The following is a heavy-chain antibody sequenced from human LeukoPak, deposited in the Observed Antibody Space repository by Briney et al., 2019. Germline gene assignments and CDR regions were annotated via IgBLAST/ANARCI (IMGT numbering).Heavy chain of an antibody. Sequence: SVKVSCKASGYPFTTYYIHWVRQAPGQGLEWMGGIIPIFGTANYAQKFQGRVTITADKSTSTAYMELSSLRAEDTAVYYCAREAVLLWFGAPLDYWGQGTLVTVSS. CDR1: GYPFTTYY. J-gene: IGHJ4*02. D-gene: IGHD3-10*01. V-gene: IGHV1-69*06. CDR3: AREAVLLWFGAPLDY. CDR2: IIPIFGTA.